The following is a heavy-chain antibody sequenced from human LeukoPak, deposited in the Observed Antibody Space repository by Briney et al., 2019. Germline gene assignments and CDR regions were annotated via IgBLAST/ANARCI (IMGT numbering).Heavy chain of an antibody. CDR3: AKVSPGAPLFDY. J-gene: IGHJ4*02. V-gene: IGHV3-53*01. Sequence: GGSLRLSCAASGFTFSSYGMSWVRQAPGKGLEWVSVIYAGGSTYYADSVKGRFTISRDNSKNTLYLLMNNLRAEDTAVYYCAKVSPGAPLFDYWGQGTLVTVSS. CDR1: GFTFSSYG. D-gene: IGHD3-10*01. CDR2: IYAGGST.